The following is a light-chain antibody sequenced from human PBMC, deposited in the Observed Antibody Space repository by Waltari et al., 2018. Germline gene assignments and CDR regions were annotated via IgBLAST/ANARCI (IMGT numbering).Light chain of an antibody. V-gene: IGKV3D-15*01. CDR2: AAS. CDR1: QSVSTS. Sequence: DIVMTQSPATLSLPPGERATLSCWSSQSVSTSLAWYQQKPGQAPRLLISAASSRATGIPDRFSGTGSGTEFTLTISSLEPEDVAVYFCQHTYNWPYTFGQGTKVEIK. J-gene: IGKJ2*01. CDR3: QHTYNWPYT.